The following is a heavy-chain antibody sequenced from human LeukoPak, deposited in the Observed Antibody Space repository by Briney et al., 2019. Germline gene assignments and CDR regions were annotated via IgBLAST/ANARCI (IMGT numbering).Heavy chain of an antibody. D-gene: IGHD3-16*02. Sequence: PSETLSPTCTVSGGSISSGSYYWSRIRQPAGKGLEWIGRIYTSGSTNYNPSLKSRVTISVDTSKNQFSLKLSSVTAADTAVYYCARFSYDYVWGSYLQEPDYWGQGTLVTVSS. V-gene: IGHV4-61*02. J-gene: IGHJ4*02. CDR1: GGSISSGSYY. CDR3: ARFSYDYVWGSYLQEPDY. CDR2: IYTSGST.